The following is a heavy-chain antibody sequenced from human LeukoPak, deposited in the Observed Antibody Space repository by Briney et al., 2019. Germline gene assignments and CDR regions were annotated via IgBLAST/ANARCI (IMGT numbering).Heavy chain of an antibody. J-gene: IGHJ4*02. CDR3: AKVFGNSLVAVLVDY. Sequence: GGSLRLSCAASGFTFSSYAMSWVRQAPGKGLEWVSDISGSGGSTYYADSVKGRFTISRDNSKNTLYLQMNSLRAEDTAVYYCAKVFGNSLVAVLVDYWGQGTLVTVSS. CDR1: GFTFSSYA. CDR2: ISGSGGST. D-gene: IGHD2-15*01. V-gene: IGHV3-23*01.